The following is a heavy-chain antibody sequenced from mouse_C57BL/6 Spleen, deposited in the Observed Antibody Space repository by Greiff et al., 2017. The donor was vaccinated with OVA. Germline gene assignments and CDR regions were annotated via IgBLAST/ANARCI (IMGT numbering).Heavy chain of an antibody. D-gene: IGHD1-1*01. CDR2: INPSSGYN. Sequence: QVQLQQSGAELAKPGASVKLSCKASGYTFTSYWMHWVKQRPGQGLEWIGYINPSSGYNKYNQKFKDKATLTANKSSSTAYMQLSSLTYENSAVYYGARGGDGSSPFAYWGQGTLVTVSA. J-gene: IGHJ3*01. CDR3: ARGGDGSSPFAY. V-gene: IGHV1-7*01. CDR1: GYTFTSYW.